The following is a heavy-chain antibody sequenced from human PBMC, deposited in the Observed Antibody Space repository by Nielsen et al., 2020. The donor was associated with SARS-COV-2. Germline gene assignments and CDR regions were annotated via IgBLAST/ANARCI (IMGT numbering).Heavy chain of an antibody. CDR3: AREGTVAGTGWYDYYYYYGMDV. CDR1: GGTFSSYA. Sequence: ASVKVSCKASGGTFSSYAINWVRQAPGQGLEWMGRVNPNSGGTNYAQKFQGRVTMTRDTSISTAYMELSRLRSDDTAVYYCAREGTVAGTGWYDYYYYYGMDVWGQGTTVTVSS. J-gene: IGHJ6*02. V-gene: IGHV1-2*06. CDR2: VNPNSGGT. D-gene: IGHD6-19*01.